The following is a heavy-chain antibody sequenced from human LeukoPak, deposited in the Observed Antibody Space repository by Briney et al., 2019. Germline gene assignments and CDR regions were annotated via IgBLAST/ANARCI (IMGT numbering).Heavy chain of an antibody. J-gene: IGHJ3*02. Sequence: SQTLSLTCTVSGGSISSGGYYWSWIRQPPGKGLEWIGYIYHSGSTYYNPSLKSRVTISVDRSKNQFSLKLSSVTAADTAVYYCARGESDIVVVPAAIYAFDIWGQGTMVTVSS. CDR3: ARGESDIVVVPAAIYAFDI. V-gene: IGHV4-30-2*01. CDR1: GGSISSGGYY. D-gene: IGHD2-2*01. CDR2: IYHSGST.